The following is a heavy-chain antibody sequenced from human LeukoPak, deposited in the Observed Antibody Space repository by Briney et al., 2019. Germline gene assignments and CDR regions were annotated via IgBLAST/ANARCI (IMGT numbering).Heavy chain of an antibody. CDR1: GFTFSSYG. D-gene: IGHD5-12*01. V-gene: IGHV3-30*02. CDR3: AKAPGGYSGYAFDY. CDR2: IRYDGSNK. Sequence: GGSLRLSCAASGFTFSSYGMHWVRQAPGKGLEWVAFIRYDGSNKYYADSVKGRFTISRDNSKNTLYLQMNSLRAEDTAVYYCAKAPGGYSGYAFDYWGQGTLVTVSS. J-gene: IGHJ4*02.